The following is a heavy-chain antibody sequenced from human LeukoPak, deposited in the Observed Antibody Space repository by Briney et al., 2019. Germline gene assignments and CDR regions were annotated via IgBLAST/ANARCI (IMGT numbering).Heavy chain of an antibody. CDR1: GFTFSSYS. J-gene: IGHJ4*02. D-gene: IGHD5-18*01. V-gene: IGHV3-21*04. CDR3: ARQTAMGRSGDY. Sequence: GGSLRLSCAASGFTFSSYSMNWVRQAPGKGLEWVSSISSSSSYIYYADSVKGRFTISRDNAKNSLYLQMNSLRAEDTAMYYCARQTAMGRSGDYWGQGTLVTVSS. CDR2: ISSSSSYI.